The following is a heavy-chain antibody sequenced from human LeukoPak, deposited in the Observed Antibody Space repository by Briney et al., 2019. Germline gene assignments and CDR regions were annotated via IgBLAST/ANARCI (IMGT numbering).Heavy chain of an antibody. J-gene: IGHJ1*01. CDR1: GCIFTSHW. CDR2: IYPANSDT. CDR3: ARPACSSTSCYLYFQY. V-gene: IGHV5-51*01. Sequence: GESLKISCKASGCIFTSHWIGWVRQMPGKGLEWMAIIYPANSDTRYSPSFQGQVTISADKSISTAYLQWSSLKASDTAMYYCARPACSSTSCYLYFQYWGQGTLVTVSS. D-gene: IGHD2-2*01.